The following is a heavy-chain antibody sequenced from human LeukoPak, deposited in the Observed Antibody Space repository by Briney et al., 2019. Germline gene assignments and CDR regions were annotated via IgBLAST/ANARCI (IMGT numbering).Heavy chain of an antibody. V-gene: IGHV3-21*01. CDR2: ISSGSSYR. D-gene: IGHD4-17*01. CDR3: ARGPAFRYGDYGPGGVDI. Sequence: PGGSLRLSCAASGFTFSSHTMNWVRQAPGMGLEWVSSISSGSSYRYYADSVKGRFTISRDNAKNSLYLQMNSLRAGDTGVYYRARGPAFRYGDYGPGGVDIWGQGTMVTVSS. CDR1: GFTFSSHT. J-gene: IGHJ3*02.